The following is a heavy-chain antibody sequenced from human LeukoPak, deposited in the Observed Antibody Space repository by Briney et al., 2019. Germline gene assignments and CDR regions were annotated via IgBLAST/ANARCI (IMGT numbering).Heavy chain of an antibody. V-gene: IGHV1-2*02. CDR1: GYTLTELS. J-gene: IGHJ5*02. Sequence: ASVKVSCKVSGYTLTELSMHWVRQAPGQGLEWMGWINPNSGGTNYAQKFQGRVTMTRDTSISTAYMELSRLRSDDTAVYYCARDPSSGWFDPWGQGTLVTVSS. CDR2: INPNSGGT. CDR3: ARDPSSGWFDP. D-gene: IGHD6-19*01.